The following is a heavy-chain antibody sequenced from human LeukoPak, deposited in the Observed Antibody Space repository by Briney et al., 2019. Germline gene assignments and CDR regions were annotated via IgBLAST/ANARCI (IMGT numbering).Heavy chain of an antibody. Sequence: TSETLSLTCTVSGGSISSSSYYWGWIRQPPGKGLEWIGSIYYSGSTYYNPSLKSRVTISVDTSKNQFSLKLSSVTAADTAVYSCAREWGYGGKSRGYYYYYMDLWGKGTTVTVSS. D-gene: IGHD4-23*01. CDR3: AREWGYGGKSRGYYYYYMDL. V-gene: IGHV4-39*07. CDR1: GGSISSSSYY. CDR2: IYYSGST. J-gene: IGHJ6*03.